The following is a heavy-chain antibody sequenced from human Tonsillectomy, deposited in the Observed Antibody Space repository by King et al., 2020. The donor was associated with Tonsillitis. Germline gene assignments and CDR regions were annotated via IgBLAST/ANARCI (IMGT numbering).Heavy chain of an antibody. Sequence: VQLVESGGGVVQPGRSLRLSCAASGFTFSSYAMHWVRQAPGKGLEWVAVISYDGSNKYYADSVKGRFTISRDNSKNTLYLQMNSLRAEDTAVYCCARDPQDFWSGLAYRFYPWGQGTLVTVSS. D-gene: IGHD3-3*01. V-gene: IGHV3-30*04. CDR2: ISYDGSNK. J-gene: IGHJ5*02. CDR1: GFTFSSYA. CDR3: ARDPQDFWSGLAYRFYP.